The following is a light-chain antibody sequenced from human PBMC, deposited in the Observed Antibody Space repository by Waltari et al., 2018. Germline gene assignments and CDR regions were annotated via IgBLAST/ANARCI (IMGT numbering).Light chain of an antibody. CDR1: KSISSNY. Sequence: EIVLTQSPGTLSLSPGQTATLSCRASKSISSNYFAWYHQKPGQGPRLLLYAASNRATGIPDRFSGSGSGTDFTLTISRLESEDFAVYYCQQYDRSPWTFGQGTKVAIE. V-gene: IGKV3-20*01. J-gene: IGKJ1*01. CDR3: QQYDRSPWT. CDR2: AAS.